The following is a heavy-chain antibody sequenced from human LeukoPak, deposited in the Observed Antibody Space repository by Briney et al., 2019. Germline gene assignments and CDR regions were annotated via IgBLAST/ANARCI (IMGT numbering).Heavy chain of an antibody. CDR3: VSSRYSSSHFDY. Sequence: PSETLSLTCSVSAASISSDSYYWSWIRQPVGKGLEWIGRIYTSGSTNYNPSLKSRVTISVDTSKNQFSLKLNSVTAADTAVYYCVSSRYSSSHFDYWGQGTLVTVSS. CDR1: AASISSDSYY. V-gene: IGHV4-61*02. CDR2: IYTSGST. J-gene: IGHJ4*02. D-gene: IGHD6-6*01.